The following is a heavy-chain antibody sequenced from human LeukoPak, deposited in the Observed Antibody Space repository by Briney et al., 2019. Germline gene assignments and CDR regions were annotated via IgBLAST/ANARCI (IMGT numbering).Heavy chain of an antibody. D-gene: IGHD3-22*01. V-gene: IGHV3-33*01. CDR1: GFTFSSYG. CDR3: ARVPFYYYDSSVYFDY. CDR2: IWYDGSNK. J-gene: IGHJ4*02. Sequence: GRSLRLSCAASGFTFSSYGMHWVRQAPGKGLEWVAVIWYDGSNKYYADSVKGRFTISRDNSKNTLYLQMNSLRAEDTAVYYCARVPFYYYDSSVYFDYWGQGTLVTSPQ.